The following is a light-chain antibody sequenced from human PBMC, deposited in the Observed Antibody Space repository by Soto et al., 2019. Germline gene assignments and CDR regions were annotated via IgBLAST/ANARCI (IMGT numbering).Light chain of an antibody. V-gene: IGKV1-6*01. CDR1: QGIRND. CDR3: LQDYNYPWT. J-gene: IGKJ1*01. Sequence: AIQMTQSPSSLSASVGDRVTITCRASQGIRNDLGWYQQKPGKAPKLLIYSASSLQSGVPSRFSGSQSDTDFTLTISSLQPEDFATYYCLQDYNYPWTFGQGTKVDIK. CDR2: SAS.